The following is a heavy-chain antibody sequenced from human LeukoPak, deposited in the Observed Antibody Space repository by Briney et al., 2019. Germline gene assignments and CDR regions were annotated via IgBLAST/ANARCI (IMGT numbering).Heavy chain of an antibody. V-gene: IGHV1-18*01. Sequence: ASVKVSCKASGYTFTSYGISWVRQAPGQGLEGVGWISAYNGNTNYAQKRQGRVTMTTDTSTSTAYMELRSLRSDDTAVYYCARDGGNSELDWFDPWGQGTLVTVSS. D-gene: IGHD4-23*01. J-gene: IGHJ5*02. CDR3: ARDGGNSELDWFDP. CDR1: GYTFTSYG. CDR2: ISAYNGNT.